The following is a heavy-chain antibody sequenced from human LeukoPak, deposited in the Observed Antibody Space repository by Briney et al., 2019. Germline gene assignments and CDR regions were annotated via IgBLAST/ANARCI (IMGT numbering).Heavy chain of an antibody. V-gene: IGHV5-51*01. J-gene: IGHJ5*02. CDR1: GYNFISFW. Sequence: GESLKISCKGSGYNFISFWIGWVRQMPGKGLEWMAIIYPGDSDTRYSPSFQGQVTISADKSISTAYLQWSSLKASDTAMYYCAMPYSSSWFGDWGQGTLVTVSS. CDR3: AMPYSSSWFGD. D-gene: IGHD6-13*01. CDR2: IYPGDSDT.